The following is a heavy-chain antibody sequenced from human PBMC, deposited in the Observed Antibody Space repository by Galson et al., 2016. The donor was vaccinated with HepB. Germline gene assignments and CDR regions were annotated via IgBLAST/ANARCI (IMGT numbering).Heavy chain of an antibody. CDR2: ISGSGGST. J-gene: IGHJ4*02. D-gene: IGHD1-1*01. CDR1: GFTFSSYA. V-gene: IGHV3-23*01. CDR3: ARDVNNWTGHRRLFDF. Sequence: SLRLSCAASGFTFSSYAMSWVRQASGKGLEWVSAISGSGGSTYYADSVKGRFTISRDNSKNTLYLQMNSLRAEATALYYCARDVNNWTGHRRLFDFWGQGTLVAVSS.